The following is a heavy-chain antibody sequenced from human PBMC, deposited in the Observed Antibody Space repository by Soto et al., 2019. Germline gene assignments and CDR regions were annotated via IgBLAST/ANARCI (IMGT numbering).Heavy chain of an antibody. D-gene: IGHD4-4*01. CDR1: GFTFDDYT. CDR2: ISWDGGCT. J-gene: IGHJ6*02. Sequence: HPGGSLRLSCAASGFTFDDYTMHWVRQAPGKGLEWVSLISWDGGCTYYADSVKGRFTISRDNSKNSLYLQMNSLRTEDTALYYCAKDIGEHDYSNPPPSLAPNGMEYYYGMDVWGQGTTVTVSS. CDR3: AKDIGEHDYSNPPPSLAPNGMEYYYGMDV. V-gene: IGHV3-43*01.